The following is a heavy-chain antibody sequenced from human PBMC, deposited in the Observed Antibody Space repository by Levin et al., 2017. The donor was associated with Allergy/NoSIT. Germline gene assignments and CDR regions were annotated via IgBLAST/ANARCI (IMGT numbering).Heavy chain of an antibody. J-gene: IGHJ3*02. CDR1: GFTFDDYA. CDR2: ISWNSGSI. V-gene: IGHV3-9*01. D-gene: IGHD3-16*01. CDR3: AKDIYDYVRSAFDI. Sequence: SCAASGFTFDDYAMHWVRQAPGKGLEWVSGISWNSGSIGYADSVKGRFTISRDNAKNSLYLQMNSLRAEDTALYYCAKDIYDYVRSAFDIWGQGTMVTVSS.